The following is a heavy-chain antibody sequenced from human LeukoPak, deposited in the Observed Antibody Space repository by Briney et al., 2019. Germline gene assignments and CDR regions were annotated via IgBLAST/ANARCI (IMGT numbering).Heavy chain of an antibody. CDR1: GFTFDDYA. J-gene: IGHJ6*03. V-gene: IGHV3-43D*03. CDR3: AKGLTIAYMDV. CDR2: ISWDGGST. D-gene: IGHD4/OR15-4a*01. Sequence: GGSLRLSCAASGFTFDDYAMHWVRQAPGKGLEWVSLISWDGGSTYYADSVKGRFTISRDNSKNSLYLQMNSLRAEDTASYYCAKGLTIAYMDVWGKGTTVTVSS.